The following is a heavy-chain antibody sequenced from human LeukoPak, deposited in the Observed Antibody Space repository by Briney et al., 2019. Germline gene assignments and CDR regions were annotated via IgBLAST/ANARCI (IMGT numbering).Heavy chain of an antibody. V-gene: IGHV3-30*18. CDR3: AKDRSSGPHYYYGMDV. CDR2: ISYLGDDQ. D-gene: IGHD6-25*01. Sequence: PGRSLRLSCAASGFTFSSYGIHWVRQAPGKGLEWVAVISYLGDDQFYAESVKGRFTISRDNSKKTVFLQMSGLRGEDTAVYYCAKDRSSGPHYYYGMDVWGQGTTVIVSS. J-gene: IGHJ6*02. CDR1: GFTFSSYG.